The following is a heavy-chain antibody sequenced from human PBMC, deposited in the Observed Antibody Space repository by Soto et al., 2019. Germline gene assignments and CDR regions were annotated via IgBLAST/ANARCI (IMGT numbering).Heavy chain of an antibody. CDR1: GYTFNGYN. CDR3: AGEVGSRRLDY. CDR2: INPNSGGT. Sequence: GASVKVSCKASGYTFNGYNMHWVRQAPGQGLEWMGWINPNSGGTNSAQRFQGWVTMTRDTSIRTAYKELSRLRSDDTAVYNCAGEVGSRRLDYWGQGNLVTVSS. V-gene: IGHV1-2*04. D-gene: IGHD1-26*01. J-gene: IGHJ4*02.